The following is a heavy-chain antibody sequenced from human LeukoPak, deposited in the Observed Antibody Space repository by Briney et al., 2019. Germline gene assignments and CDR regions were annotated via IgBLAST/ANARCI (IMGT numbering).Heavy chain of an antibody. Sequence: PGGSLRLSCAASEFTFSSYYMSWVRQAPGKGLEWVANINQDGSVKYFVDSVKGRFTISRDNAKNSLYLQMNSLRAEDTAVYYCARVISNFVSSPFDYWGQGTLVTVSS. CDR2: INQDGSVK. CDR3: ARVISNFVSSPFDY. V-gene: IGHV3-7*01. CDR1: EFTFSSYY. J-gene: IGHJ4*02. D-gene: IGHD3-16*01.